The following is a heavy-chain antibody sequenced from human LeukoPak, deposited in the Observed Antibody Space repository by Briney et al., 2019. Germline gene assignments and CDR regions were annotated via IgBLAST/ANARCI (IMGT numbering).Heavy chain of an antibody. CDR3: ARESGRNSC. CDR1: GFTFSAYS. J-gene: IGHJ4*02. Sequence: GGSLRLSCAASGFTFSAYSMNWVRQAPGKGLEWVSSISSSSSYINYADSVKGRFTISRDNAKNSLYLQMNSLRAEDMAAYYRARESGRNSCWGQG. V-gene: IGHV3-21*01. D-gene: IGHD1-26*01. CDR2: ISSSSSYI.